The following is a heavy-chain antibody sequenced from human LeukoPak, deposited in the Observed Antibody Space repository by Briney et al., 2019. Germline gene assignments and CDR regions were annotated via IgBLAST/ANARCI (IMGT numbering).Heavy chain of an antibody. CDR2: IYYSGST. J-gene: IGHJ5*02. D-gene: IGHD3-10*01. V-gene: IGHV4-39*01. CDR1: GGSISSSSYY. Sequence: PSETLSLTCTVSGGSISSSSYYWGWLRQPPGKGLEWIGSIYYSGSTYYNPSLKSRVTISVDTSKNQFSLKLSSVTAADTAVYYCAAEPPPPVLLWFGETRERNWFDPWGQGTLVTVSS. CDR3: AAEPPPPVLLWFGETRERNWFDP.